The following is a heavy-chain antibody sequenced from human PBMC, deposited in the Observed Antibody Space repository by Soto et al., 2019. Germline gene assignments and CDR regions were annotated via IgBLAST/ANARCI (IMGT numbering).Heavy chain of an antibody. Sequence: GESLKISCAASGFTFSSYWMTWVRQAPGKGLEWVANIKQDGSEKYYVDSVKGRFTISRDNAKNSLYLQMNSLRAEDSAVYYCAREYAFLEWLLKENYYYYGMDVWGQGTTVTVS. CDR1: GFTFSSYW. CDR2: IKQDGSEK. D-gene: IGHD3-3*02. V-gene: IGHV3-7*03. J-gene: IGHJ6*02. CDR3: AREYAFLEWLLKENYYYYGMDV.